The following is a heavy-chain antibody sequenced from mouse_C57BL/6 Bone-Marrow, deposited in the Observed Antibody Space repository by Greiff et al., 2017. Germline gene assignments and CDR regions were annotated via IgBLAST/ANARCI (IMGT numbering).Heavy chain of an antibody. Sequence: EVQLQQSGPGLVKPSQSLSLTCSVTGYSITSGYYWNWIRQFPGNKLEWMGYISYDGSNNYNPSLKNRISITRDTSKNQFFLKLNSVTTEDTATYYCARAILPHFDVWGTGTTVTVSS. V-gene: IGHV3-6*01. CDR3: ARAILPHFDV. CDR1: GYSITSGYY. D-gene: IGHD1-1*01. J-gene: IGHJ1*03. CDR2: ISYDGSN.